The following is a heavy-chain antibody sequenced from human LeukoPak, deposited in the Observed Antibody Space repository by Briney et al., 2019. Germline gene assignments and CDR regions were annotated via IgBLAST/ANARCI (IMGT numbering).Heavy chain of an antibody. CDR2: INNSGST. CDR1: GGSFSDYY. D-gene: IGHD3-9*01. J-gene: IGHJ4*02. V-gene: IGHV4-34*01. CDR3: ARGPHPLRYFDWRRGYYFDY. Sequence: PSETLSLTCAVYGGSFSDYYWSWIRQPPGKGLAWIGEINNSGSTNCNPSLKSRVTISVDTSKNQFSLKLSSVTAADTAAYYCARGPHPLRYFDWRRGYYFDYWGQGTLVTVSS.